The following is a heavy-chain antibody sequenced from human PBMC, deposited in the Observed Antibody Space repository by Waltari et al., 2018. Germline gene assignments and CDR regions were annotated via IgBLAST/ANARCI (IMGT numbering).Heavy chain of an antibody. CDR2: IYTSGST. CDR1: GGSISSGSYY. J-gene: IGHJ3*02. D-gene: IGHD3-16*02. CDR3: ARAGNEFVIVDAFDI. V-gene: IGHV4-61*02. Sequence: QVQLQESGPGLVKPSQTLSLTCTVSGGSISSGSYYWSWIRQPAGKGLEWIGRIYTSGSTNYNPSLRSRVTISVDTSKNQFSLKLSCVTAADTAVYYCARAGNEFVIVDAFDIWGQGTMVTVSS.